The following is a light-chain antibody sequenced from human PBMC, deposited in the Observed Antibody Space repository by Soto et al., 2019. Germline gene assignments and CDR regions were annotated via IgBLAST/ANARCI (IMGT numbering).Light chain of an antibody. V-gene: IGKV3-11*01. CDR2: DAS. Sequence: TVLTQSPATLSLSPGESATLSCRASRSVSSFLAWYQQKPGQAPRLLIYDASNRASGIPARFSGSGSGTDFTLTISSLDAEDFAIYYCQQRSNWPPTFGGGTKVEV. CDR3: QQRSNWPPT. CDR1: RSVSSF. J-gene: IGKJ4*01.